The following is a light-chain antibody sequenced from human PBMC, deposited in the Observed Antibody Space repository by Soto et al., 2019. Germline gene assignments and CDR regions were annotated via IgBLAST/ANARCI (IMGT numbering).Light chain of an antibody. V-gene: IGKV3-15*01. CDR2: AAS. J-gene: IGKJ4*01. CDR1: QSVGTY. Sequence: EIVMTQSPATLSVSLGERATLSCRASQSVGTYLAWYQQKPGQPPSLLIFAASTRATGIPARFSGTGSRSDFTLTINGLQSEDFAVYSCQQYSDWPLVTFGGGTRVEIK. CDR3: QQYSDWPLVT.